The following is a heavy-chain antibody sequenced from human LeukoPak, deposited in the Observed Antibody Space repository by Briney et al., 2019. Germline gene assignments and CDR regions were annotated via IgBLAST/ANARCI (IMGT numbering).Heavy chain of an antibody. CDR1: GFTLIDYN. V-gene: IGHV3-30*02. J-gene: IGHJ4*02. Sequence: GGSLRLPCVASGFTLIDYNMHWVRQAPGKGLEYVAFIQFDGTTEYYTDSVKGRFTMSRDKSKNTLYLQMNSLRGGDTAVYYCARGAAVALELWGQGTLVTVSS. D-gene: IGHD6-19*01. CDR2: IQFDGTTE. CDR3: ARGAAVALEL.